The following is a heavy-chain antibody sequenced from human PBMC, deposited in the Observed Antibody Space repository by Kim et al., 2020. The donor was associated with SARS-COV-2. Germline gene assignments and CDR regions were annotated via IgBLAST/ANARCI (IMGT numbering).Heavy chain of an antibody. V-gene: IGHV4-61*01. CDR3: AREYYDSSGYYYTNWFDP. CDR1: GGSVSSGSYY. D-gene: IGHD3-22*01. Sequence: SETLSLTCTVSGGSVSSGSYYWSWIRQPPGMGLEWIGYIYYSGSTNYNPSLKSRVTISVDTSKNQFSLKLSSVTAADTAVYYCAREYYDSSGYYYTNWFDPWGQGTLVTVSS. J-gene: IGHJ5*02. CDR2: IYYSGST.